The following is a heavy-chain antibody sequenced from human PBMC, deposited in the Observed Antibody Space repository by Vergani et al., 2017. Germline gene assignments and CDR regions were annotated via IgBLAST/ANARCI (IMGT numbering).Heavy chain of an antibody. J-gene: IGHJ4*02. CDR1: GGTFSSYA. CDR3: ARGSLKAGVRGFDY. Sequence: QVQLVQSGAEGKKPGSSVKVSCKASGGTFSSYAISRVRQAPGQGLEWMGGIIPIFGTANYAQKFQGRITITADESTSTAYMELSSLRSEDTAVYYCARGSLKAGVRGFDYWGQGTLVTVSS. D-gene: IGHD3-10*01. CDR2: IIPIFGTA. V-gene: IGHV1-69*01.